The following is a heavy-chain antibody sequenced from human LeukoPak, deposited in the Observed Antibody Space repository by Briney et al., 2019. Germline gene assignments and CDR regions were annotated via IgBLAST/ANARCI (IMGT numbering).Heavy chain of an antibody. CDR1: GFTFSSYA. J-gene: IGHJ6*03. D-gene: IGHD1-7*01. Sequence: GGSLRLSCAASGFTFSSYAMTCVSQAPGKGMEWVSATSGSGGSTYYADSVKGRFTISRDNSKNTLFLQMNSLRAEDTAVYYCAKRRGLELLYYYYMDVWGKGTTVTVSS. V-gene: IGHV3-23*01. CDR2: TSGSGGST. CDR3: AKRRGLELLYYYYMDV.